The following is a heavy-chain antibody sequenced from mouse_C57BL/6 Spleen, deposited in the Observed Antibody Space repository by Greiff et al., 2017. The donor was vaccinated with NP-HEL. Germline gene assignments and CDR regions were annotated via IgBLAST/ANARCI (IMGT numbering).Heavy chain of an antibody. D-gene: IGHD2-1*01. CDR3: ARDLSYGNTFGW. J-gene: IGHJ3*02. Sequence: ESGPGLVKPSQSLSLTCSVTGYSITSGYYWNWIRQFPGNKLEWMGYISYDGSNNYNPSLKNRISITRDTSKNQFFLKLNSVTTEDTATYYCARDLSYGNTFGWWGQGTLVTVSA. V-gene: IGHV3-6*01. CDR2: ISYDGSN. CDR1: GYSITSGYY.